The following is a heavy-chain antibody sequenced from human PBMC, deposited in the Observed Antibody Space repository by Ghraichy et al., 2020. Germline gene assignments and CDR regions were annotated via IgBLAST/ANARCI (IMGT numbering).Heavy chain of an antibody. J-gene: IGHJ6*01. CDR2: MSSSGST. V-gene: IGHV4-31*03. D-gene: IGHD3-10*01. Sequence: SLNITCTVSGASISSGNYYWSWIRQHPRKGLEWIGYMSSSGSTDYNPSLQSRLTISVDTSKSQFSLSLSSVTAADTAIYYCARALGRKYYYYGLDDWGQGTTVTVFS. CDR1: GASISSGNYY. CDR3: ARALGRKYYYYGLDD.